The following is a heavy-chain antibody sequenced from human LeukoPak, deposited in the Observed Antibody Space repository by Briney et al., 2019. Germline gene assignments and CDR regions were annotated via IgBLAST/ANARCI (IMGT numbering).Heavy chain of an antibody. J-gene: IGHJ4*02. CDR2: IIPIFGTA. D-gene: IGHD6-19*01. CDR1: GGTFSSYA. Sequence: GASVKVSCKASGGTFSSYAISWVRQAPGQGLEWMGGIIPIFGTANYAQKFQGRVTITADESTSTAYMELSSLRSEDTAVYYCATDQIGGGWTYFDYWGQGTLVTVSS. V-gene: IGHV1-69*13. CDR3: ATDQIGGGWTYFDY.